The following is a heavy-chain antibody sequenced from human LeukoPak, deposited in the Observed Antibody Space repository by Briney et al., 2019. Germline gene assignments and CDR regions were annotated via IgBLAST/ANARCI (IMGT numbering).Heavy chain of an antibody. J-gene: IGHJ5*02. CDR3: ARDLYDSSGYYYVGDWFDP. CDR1: GFTFSSYW. D-gene: IGHD3-22*01. Sequence: GGSLRLSCVASGFTFSSYWMHWVRQAPGKGLVWVSRINSDGSSTSYADSVKGRFTISRDNAKNTLYLQMNSLRAEDTAVYYCARDLYDSSGYYYVGDWFDPWGQGTLVTVSS. V-gene: IGHV3-74*01. CDR2: INSDGSST.